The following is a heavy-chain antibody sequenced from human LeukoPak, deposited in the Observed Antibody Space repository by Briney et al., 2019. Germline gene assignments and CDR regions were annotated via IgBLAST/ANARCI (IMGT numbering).Heavy chain of an antibody. CDR1: GFTFSSYA. J-gene: IGHJ4*02. CDR3: PKDRKWIQLWHFDY. V-gene: IGHV3-23*01. CDR2: ISGSGGST. Sequence: GGSLRLSCAASGFTFSSYAMSWVREAPGKGLEWVSAISGSGGSTYYADSVKGRFTISRDNSKNTLYLQMNSLRAEDTAVYYCPKDRKWIQLWHFDYWGQGTLVTVSS. D-gene: IGHD5-18*01.